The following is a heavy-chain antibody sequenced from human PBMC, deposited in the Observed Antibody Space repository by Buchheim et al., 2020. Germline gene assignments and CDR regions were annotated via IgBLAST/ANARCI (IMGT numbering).Heavy chain of an antibody. Sequence: QVQLVESGGGVVQPGRSLRLSCAASGFTFSSYAMHWVRQAPGKGLEWVAVISYDGSNKYYADSVKGRFTISRDNSKNTLYLQMNSLRAEDTAVYYCAREGYGDACDIWCQGT. J-gene: IGHJ3*02. D-gene: IGHD1-1*01. V-gene: IGHV3-30-3*01. CDR2: ISYDGSNK. CDR1: GFTFSSYA. CDR3: AREGYGDACDI.